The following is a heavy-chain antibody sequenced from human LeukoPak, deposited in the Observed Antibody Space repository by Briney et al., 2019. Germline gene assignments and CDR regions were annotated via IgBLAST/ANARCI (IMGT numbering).Heavy chain of an antibody. CDR2: TYHSGST. Sequence: PSQTLSLTSAVSGGSISSGGYSWSWIRQPPGKGLEWIGYTYHSGSTYYNPSLKSRVTISVDRSKNQFSLKLSSATAADTAVYYCARAFISSSWGLFDYWGQGTLVTVSS. J-gene: IGHJ4*02. CDR3: ARAFISSSWGLFDY. V-gene: IGHV4-30-2*01. D-gene: IGHD6-13*01. CDR1: GGSISSGGYS.